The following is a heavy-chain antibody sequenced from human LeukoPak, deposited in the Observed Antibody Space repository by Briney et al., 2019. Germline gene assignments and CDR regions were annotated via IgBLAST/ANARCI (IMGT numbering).Heavy chain of an antibody. D-gene: IGHD3-22*01. J-gene: IGHJ4*02. V-gene: IGHV4-38-2*01. Sequence: SETLSLTCAVSGYSISSGSYWGWIRQPPGKGLAWIGNMYHSGSTYSNPSLKSRVTISVDTSKNQFSLRLRSVTAADTAVYYCARLRVIDSSGFYYVDYWGQGTLVTVSS. CDR2: MYHSGST. CDR1: GYSISSGSY. CDR3: ARLRVIDSSGFYYVDY.